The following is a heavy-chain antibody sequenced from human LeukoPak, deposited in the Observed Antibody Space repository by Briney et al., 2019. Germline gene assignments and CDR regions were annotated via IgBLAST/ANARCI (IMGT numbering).Heavy chain of an antibody. V-gene: IGHV3-23*01. D-gene: IGHD2-15*01. CDR2: ISGSGGST. CDR3: AKAVGYCSGGSCYTDY. CDR1: GFTFSRYA. Sequence: GGSLRLSCAASGFTFSRYAMSWVRQAPGKGLEWVSAISGSGGSTYYADSVKGRFTISRDNSKNTLYLQMNSLRAEDTAVYYCAKAVGYCSGGSCYTDYWGQGTLVTVSS. J-gene: IGHJ4*02.